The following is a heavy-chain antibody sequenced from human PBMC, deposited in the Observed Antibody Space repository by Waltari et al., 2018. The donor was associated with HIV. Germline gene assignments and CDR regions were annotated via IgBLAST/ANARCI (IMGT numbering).Heavy chain of an antibody. CDR2: RKQDGSEK. Sequence: EVQLVESGGGLVQPGGSLRLSCAASGFTFSDYWMSWVRQAPGKGLEWVANRKQDGSEKYYVDSVKGRFTISRDNAKNSLYLQMNSLRAEDTAVYYCARDLSIAAAGADYWGQGTLVTVSS. CDR3: ARDLSIAAAGADY. J-gene: IGHJ4*02. V-gene: IGHV3-7*01. CDR1: GFTFSDYW. D-gene: IGHD6-13*01.